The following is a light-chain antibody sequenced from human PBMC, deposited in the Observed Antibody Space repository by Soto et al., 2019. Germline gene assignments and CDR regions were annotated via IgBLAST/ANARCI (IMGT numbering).Light chain of an antibody. CDR3: CSYAGSNTYV. CDR1: SKEVGIYNL. V-gene: IGLV2-23*02. J-gene: IGLJ1*01. Sequence: QSVLTQPASVSWSPGQSITISCTGKSKEVGIYNLVSWYQQHPGKAPKLVIYEVFRRPSGVSVRFSGSKSGNTASLSISGLQAEDEADYYCCSYAGSNTYVFRTGTKVTVL. CDR2: EVF.